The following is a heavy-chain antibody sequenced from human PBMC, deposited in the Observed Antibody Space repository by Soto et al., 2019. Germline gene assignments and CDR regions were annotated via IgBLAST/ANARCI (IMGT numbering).Heavy chain of an antibody. Sequence: QVHLVQSGAEVTKPGAAVKSSCKASGYVFAKYAIHWVRQAPGQSLEWMGRINAGSGSTKYSQKFQDRATLTRDPSATTVYMELSSLTSEDTAVFCAREGRLGEWLLPTFENWGQGTLVTVSS. CDR1: GYVFAKYA. CDR2: INAGSGST. J-gene: IGHJ4*02. D-gene: IGHD3-3*01. CDR3: AREGRLGEWLLPTFEN. V-gene: IGHV1-3*01.